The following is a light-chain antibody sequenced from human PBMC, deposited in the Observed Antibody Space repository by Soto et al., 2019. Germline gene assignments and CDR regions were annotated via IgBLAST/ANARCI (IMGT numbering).Light chain of an antibody. CDR2: GAS. Sequence: IVLTQSPGTLSFSPGERAALTCRASQSVSSTYLAWYQQKPGQAPRLLIYGASSRATGIPDRFGGSGSGTDFTLTISRLEPEDFAVYYCHQYGSTPWTFGQGTKVAIK. CDR1: QSVSSTY. J-gene: IGKJ1*01. V-gene: IGKV3-20*01. CDR3: HQYGSTPWT.